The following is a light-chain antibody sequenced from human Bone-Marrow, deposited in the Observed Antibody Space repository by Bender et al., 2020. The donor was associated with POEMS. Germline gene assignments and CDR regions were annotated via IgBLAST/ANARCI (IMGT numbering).Light chain of an antibody. J-gene: IGLJ1*01. CDR1: SSVVGDFNH. CDR2: DVS. V-gene: IGLV2-14*01. Sequence: QSALTQPASVSGSPGQSIIISCTGDSSVVGDFNHVSWYQQHPDKAPKLMMSDVSDRPSGISDRFSGFKSANTASLTISDIQAEDEADYYCASYTFSGTYVFGTGTKVTVL. CDR3: ASYTFSGTYV.